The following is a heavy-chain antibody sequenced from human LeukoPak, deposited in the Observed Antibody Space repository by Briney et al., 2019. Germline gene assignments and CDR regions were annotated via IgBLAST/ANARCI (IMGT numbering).Heavy chain of an antibody. J-gene: IGHJ4*02. D-gene: IGHD2-15*01. Sequence: PGGSLRLSCAASGFIFSNYWMAWVRQAPGKGLQWVANIKQDGSDKNYVDSVKGRFTISRDNAKNSLYLQMNSLRTEDTAVYYCARHVGRSLDYWGQGTLVAVSS. CDR3: ARHVGRSLDY. CDR2: IKQDGSDK. V-gene: IGHV3-7*01. CDR1: GFIFSNYW.